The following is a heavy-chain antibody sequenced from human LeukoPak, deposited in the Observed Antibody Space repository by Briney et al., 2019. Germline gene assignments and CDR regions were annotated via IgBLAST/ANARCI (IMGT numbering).Heavy chain of an antibody. CDR3: ARSETWFDP. CDR2: IYYSGST. V-gene: IGHV4-59*01. J-gene: IGHJ5*02. CDR1: GGSISSYY. Sequence: SETLSLTCTDSGGSISSYYWSWIRQPPGKGLEWIGYIYYSGSTNYNPSLKSRVTISVDTSKNQFSLKLSSVTAADTAVYYCARSETWFDPWGQGTLVTVSS.